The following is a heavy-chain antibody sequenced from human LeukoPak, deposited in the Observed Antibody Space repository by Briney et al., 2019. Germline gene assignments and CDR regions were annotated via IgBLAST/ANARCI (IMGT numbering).Heavy chain of an antibody. V-gene: IGHV3-21*01. D-gene: IGHD5-18*01. Sequence: GGSLRLSCAASGFTFSSYSMNWVRQAPGKGLEWFSPISSSSSYIYYADSVKGRFTISRDNAKNSPYLQMNSLRAEDTAVYYCARADTAMVSFDYWGQGTLVTVSS. J-gene: IGHJ4*02. CDR3: ARADTAMVSFDY. CDR2: ISSSSSYI. CDR1: GFTFSSYS.